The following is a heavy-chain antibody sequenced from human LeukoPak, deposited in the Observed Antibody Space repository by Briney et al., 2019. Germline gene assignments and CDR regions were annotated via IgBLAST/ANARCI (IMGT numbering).Heavy chain of an antibody. CDR3: ARVLGSNYGEVDY. Sequence: GGSLRLSCAASGFTFSSYWMSWVRQAPGKGLEWVANIKQDGSEKYYVDSVKGRFTISRDNAKNSLYLQMNSLRAEDTAVYYCARVLGSNYGEVDYWGQGTLVTVSS. D-gene: IGHD4-11*01. CDR2: IKQDGSEK. J-gene: IGHJ4*02. V-gene: IGHV3-7*01. CDR1: GFTFSSYW.